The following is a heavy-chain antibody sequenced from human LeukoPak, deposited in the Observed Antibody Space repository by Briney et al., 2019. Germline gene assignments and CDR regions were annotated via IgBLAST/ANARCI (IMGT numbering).Heavy chain of an antibody. J-gene: IGHJ4*02. D-gene: IGHD2-15*01. V-gene: IGHV5-51*01. CDR2: IYPGDSDT. Sequence: GESLKISCKVSGYSFTSYWIGWVRQMLGKGLECMGIIYPGDSDTRYSPSFQGQVTISGDKSISTAYLQWSSLKASDTAMYYCARALIIGRIDNWGQGTLVTVSS. CDR3: ARALIIGRIDN. CDR1: GYSFTSYW.